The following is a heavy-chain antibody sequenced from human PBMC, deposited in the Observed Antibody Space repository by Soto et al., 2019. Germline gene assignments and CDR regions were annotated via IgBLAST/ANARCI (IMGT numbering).Heavy chain of an antibody. V-gene: IGHV3-48*01. D-gene: IGHD2-15*01. CDR2: ISTTGSTI. CDR1: GVTFSIYS. CDR3: ARYKGYCSGGSCYYYYYMDV. Sequence: GWSLRLSCAASGVTFSIYSMNGVRQAPGKGLEWVSYISTTGSTIYYADSVKGRFTISRDNAKNSLYLQMTSLRAEDTAVYYSARYKGYCSGGSCYYYYYMDVWGKGTTVTVSS. J-gene: IGHJ6*03.